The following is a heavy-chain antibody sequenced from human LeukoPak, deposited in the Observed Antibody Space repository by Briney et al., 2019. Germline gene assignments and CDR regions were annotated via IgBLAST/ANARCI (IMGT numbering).Heavy chain of an antibody. CDR3: ARKTPGTKENYYYMDV. CDR2: ISGSDFDGI. D-gene: IGHD1-1*01. J-gene: IGHJ6*03. Sequence: GGSLRLSCAASRFSFSDYYMSWIRQAPGKGLEWVAYISGSDFDGIYYADSVKGRFTISRDNAKNSLYLQMNSLRAEDTAVYYCARKTPGTKENYYYMDVWGKGTTVTVSS. CDR1: RFSFSDYY. V-gene: IGHV3-11*04.